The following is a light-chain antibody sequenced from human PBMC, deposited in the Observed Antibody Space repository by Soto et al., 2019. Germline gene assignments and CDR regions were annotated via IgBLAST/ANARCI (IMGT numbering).Light chain of an antibody. V-gene: IGKV1-12*01. CDR2: AAI. Sequence: DIQMTQSPSSVSASVGDTVTITCRASQGISNWLAWYQQKPGKAPKLLIYAAINLQSGVPPRFSGSGAGTEFTLTITNLQPEDFATYYCQQAISSPPWTFGQGTKVEVK. CDR1: QGISNW. CDR3: QQAISSPPWT. J-gene: IGKJ1*01.